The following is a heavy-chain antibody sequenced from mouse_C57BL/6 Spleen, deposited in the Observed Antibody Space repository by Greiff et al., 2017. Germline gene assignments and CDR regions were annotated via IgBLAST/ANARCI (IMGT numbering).Heavy chain of an antibody. CDR1: GYSFTGYF. V-gene: IGHV1-20*01. Sequence: VQLQQSGPELVKPGDSVKISCKASGYSFTGYFMNWVMQSHGKSLVWIGRINPYNGDTFSNQKFKGKATLTVDKSSSTAHMELRSLTSEDSAVYYCARSARDAMDYWGQGTSVTVSS. CDR2: INPYNGDT. J-gene: IGHJ4*01. CDR3: ARSARDAMDY.